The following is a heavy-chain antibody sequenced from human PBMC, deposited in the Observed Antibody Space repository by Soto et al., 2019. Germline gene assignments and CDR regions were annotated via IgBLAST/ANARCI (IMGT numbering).Heavy chain of an antibody. CDR2: IIPILGIA. CDR1: GGTFRSYN. J-gene: IGHJ5*02. D-gene: IGHD2-15*01. CDR3: ARLADDCSGGSCLNWFDP. V-gene: IGHV1-69*02. Sequence: GASMKGSLQGSGGTFRSYNISWVRQGPGQGVEWMGRIIPILGIANYAQKFQGRVTITADKSTSTAYMELSSLRSEDTAVYYCARLADDCSGGSCLNWFDPWGQGTLVTVSS.